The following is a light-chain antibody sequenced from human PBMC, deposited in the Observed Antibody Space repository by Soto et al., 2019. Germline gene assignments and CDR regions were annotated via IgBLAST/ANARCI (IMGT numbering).Light chain of an antibody. Sequence: DIQMTQSPSTLSASVGDRVTITCRASQSIDRWLAWYQQRQGRAPKLLIYDVANLETGVPSRFSGSGYETEFTLTISRLQPDDFVIYCWQQYNSYPLTCGGGTRVEIK. J-gene: IGKJ4*01. CDR2: DVA. CDR3: QQYNSYPLT. V-gene: IGKV1-5*01. CDR1: QSIDRW.